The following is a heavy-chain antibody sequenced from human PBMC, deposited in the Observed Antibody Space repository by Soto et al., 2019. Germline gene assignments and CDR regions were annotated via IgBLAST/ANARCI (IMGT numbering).Heavy chain of an antibody. CDR3: ARALSWGSNWYYYMDV. J-gene: IGHJ6*03. V-gene: IGHV3-48*01. CDR1: GFILSDCA. CDR2: ISSSSSVI. D-gene: IGHD7-27*01. Sequence: EVQLVESGGGLVQPGGSLRLSCATSGFILSDCAMNWVRQAPGKGLEWVSYISSSSSVIDYADSVKGRFTVSRDNARKSLYLQMKSLRAEDTAVYYCARALSWGSNWYYYMDVWGKGTTVTVSS.